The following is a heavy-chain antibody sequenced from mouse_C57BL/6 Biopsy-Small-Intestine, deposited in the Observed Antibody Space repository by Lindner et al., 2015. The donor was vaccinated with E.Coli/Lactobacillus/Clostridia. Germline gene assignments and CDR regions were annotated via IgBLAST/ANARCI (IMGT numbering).Heavy chain of an antibody. V-gene: IGHV1-82*01. CDR3: ARSNMGEFAY. CDR2: IYPGDGDT. CDR1: GYAFSSSW. J-gene: IGHJ3*01. Sequence: VQLQESGPELVKPGASVKISCKASGYAFSSSWMNWVKQRPGKGLEWIGRIYPGDGDTNYNGKFKGKATLTADKSSSTAYMQLSSLTSEDSAVYFCARSNMGEFAYWGQGTLVTVSA. D-gene: IGHD1-1*02.